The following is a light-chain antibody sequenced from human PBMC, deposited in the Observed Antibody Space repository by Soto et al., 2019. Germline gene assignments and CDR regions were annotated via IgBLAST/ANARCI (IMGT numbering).Light chain of an antibody. V-gene: IGLV1-40*01. J-gene: IGLJ2*01. CDR1: SSYIGAGYD. Sequence: QSVLTQPPSVSGAPGQRVTISCTGSSSYIGAGYDVQWYQQLPGTAPKLLIYANTNRPSGVPDRFSGSKSGTSASLAITGLQAEDEADYYCQSYDDSLGGHVIFGGGTKVTVL. CDR2: ANT. CDR3: QSYDDSLGGHVI.